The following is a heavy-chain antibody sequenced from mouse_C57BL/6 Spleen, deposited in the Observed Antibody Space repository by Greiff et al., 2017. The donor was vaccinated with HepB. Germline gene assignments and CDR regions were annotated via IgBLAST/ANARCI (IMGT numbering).Heavy chain of an antibody. J-gene: IGHJ4*01. D-gene: IGHD1-1*01. CDR1: GYTFTSYW. Sequence: QVQLQQPGAELVKPGASVKLSCKASGYTFTSYWMQWVKQRPGQGLEWIGEIYPSDSYTNYNQKFKGKATLTVDTSSSTAYMQLSSLTSADAAVYYCARSAGGSYDAMDYWGQGTSVTVSS. CDR2: IYPSDSYT. V-gene: IGHV1-50*01. CDR3: ARSAGGSYDAMDY.